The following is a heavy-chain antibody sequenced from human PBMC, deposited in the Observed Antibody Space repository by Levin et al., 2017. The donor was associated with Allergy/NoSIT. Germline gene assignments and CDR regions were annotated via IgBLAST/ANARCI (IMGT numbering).Heavy chain of an antibody. CDR2: INAGNGNT. CDR1: GYTFTSYA. Sequence: GASVKVSCKASGYTFTSYAMHWVRQAPGQRLEWMGWINAGNGNTKYSQKFQGRVTITRDTSASTAYMELSSLRSEDTAVYYCARAHYYDSSGYYQMDYWGQGTLVTVSS. V-gene: IGHV1-3*01. CDR3: ARAHYYDSSGYYQMDY. J-gene: IGHJ4*02. D-gene: IGHD3-22*01.